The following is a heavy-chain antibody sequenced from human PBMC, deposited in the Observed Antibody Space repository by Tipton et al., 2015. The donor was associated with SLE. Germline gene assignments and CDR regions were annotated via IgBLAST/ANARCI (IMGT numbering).Heavy chain of an antibody. J-gene: IGHJ4*02. Sequence: SLRLSCAASGFTFSSYAMHWVRQAPGKGLEWVAVISYDGSNKYYADSVKGRFTISRDNSKNTLYLQMNSLRAEDTAVYYCARVTQLDYYDSRGYFDYWGQGTLVTVSS. CDR2: ISYDGSNK. D-gene: IGHD3-22*01. CDR3: ARVTQLDYYDSRGYFDY. V-gene: IGHV3-30-3*01. CDR1: GFTFSSYA.